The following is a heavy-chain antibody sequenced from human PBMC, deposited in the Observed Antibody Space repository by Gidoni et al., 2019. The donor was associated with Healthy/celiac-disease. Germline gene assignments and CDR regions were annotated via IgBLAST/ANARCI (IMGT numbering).Heavy chain of an antibody. V-gene: IGHV3-30*03. CDR1: GFTFSSYG. J-gene: IGHJ6*02. Sequence: QVQLVESGGGVVQPGRYLRLSCAASGFTFSSYGMHWVRQAPGKGLEWVAVISYDGSNKYYADSVKGRFTISRDNSKNTLYLQMNSLRAEDTAVYYCAIGYGMDVWGQGTTVTVSS. CDR2: ISYDGSNK. CDR3: AIGYGMDV.